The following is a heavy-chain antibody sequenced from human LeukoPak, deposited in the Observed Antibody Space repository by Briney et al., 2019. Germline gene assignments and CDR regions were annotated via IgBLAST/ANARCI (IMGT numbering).Heavy chain of an antibody. D-gene: IGHD3-22*01. J-gene: IGHJ5*02. Sequence: WVRQPPGKGLEWIGSIHYSGSTYYNPSLKSRVTISVDTSKNQFSLKLSSVTAADTAVYYCARQGDSSGYYYPNNWFDPWGQGTLVTVSS. V-gene: IGHV4-39*01. CDR3: ARQGDSSGYYYPNNWFDP. CDR2: IHYSGST.